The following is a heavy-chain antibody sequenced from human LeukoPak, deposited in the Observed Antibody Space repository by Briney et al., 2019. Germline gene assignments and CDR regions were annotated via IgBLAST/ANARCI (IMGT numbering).Heavy chain of an antibody. J-gene: IGHJ4*02. CDR3: ARRSIVHFDY. CDR1: GGSISSSSYY. Sequence: SETLSLTCTVSGGSISSSSYYWGWIRQPPGKGLEWIGSIYYSGCTYYNPSLKSRVTISVDTSKNQFSLKLSSVTAADTAVYYCARRSIVHFDYWGQGTLVTVSS. CDR2: IYYSGCT. D-gene: IGHD3-16*02. V-gene: IGHV4-39*07.